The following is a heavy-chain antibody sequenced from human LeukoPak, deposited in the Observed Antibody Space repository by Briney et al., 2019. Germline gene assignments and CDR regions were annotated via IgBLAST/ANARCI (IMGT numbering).Heavy chain of an antibody. CDR3: ARGRHYYGSGSYFAGYFDY. D-gene: IGHD3-10*01. J-gene: IGHJ4*02. Sequence: ASVKVSCKASGYTFTSYGISWVRQAPGQGLEWMGWISAYNGNTNYAQKLQGRVTMTTDTSTSTAYMELRSLRSEDTAVYYCARGRHYYGSGSYFAGYFDYWGQGTLVTVSS. CDR2: ISAYNGNT. CDR1: GYTFTSYG. V-gene: IGHV1-18*01.